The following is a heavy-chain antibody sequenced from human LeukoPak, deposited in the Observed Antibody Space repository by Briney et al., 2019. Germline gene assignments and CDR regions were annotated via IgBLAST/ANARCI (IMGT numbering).Heavy chain of an antibody. CDR1: GFTFSSYW. CDR2: IFYSGIS. CDR3: ARLSFAPFQVGPETPIES. Sequence: GSLRLSCAASGFTFSSYWMSWVRQAPGKGLEWIGNIFYSGISYYNPSLRSRVTIAIDTSKSQFSLKLTSVTAADTAVYYCARLSFAPFQVGPETPIESWGQGTLVIVSS. J-gene: IGHJ4*02. D-gene: IGHD1-26*01. V-gene: IGHV4-39*01.